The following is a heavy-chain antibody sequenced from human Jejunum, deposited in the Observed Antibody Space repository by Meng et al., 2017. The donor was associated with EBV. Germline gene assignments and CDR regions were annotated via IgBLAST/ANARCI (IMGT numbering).Heavy chain of an antibody. CDR2: INHSGRT. D-gene: IGHD1-26*01. CDR1: GGSFGNFY. CDR3: AGGKYVAWEVLYA. J-gene: IGHJ4*02. V-gene: IGHV4-34*01. Sequence: QVQLQQWGAGLLKPSXXLSLTCGVYGGSFGNFYWSLIRQPPGKGLEWIGEINHSGRTNYDPSLKSRVSISLDTSKNQFSLKLNSVTAADTAVYYCAGGKYVAWEVLYAWGQGTLCSVSS.